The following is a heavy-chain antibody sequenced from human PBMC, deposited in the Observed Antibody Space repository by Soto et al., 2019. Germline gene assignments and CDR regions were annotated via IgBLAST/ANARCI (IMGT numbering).Heavy chain of an antibody. CDR3: ARLRGDLVNAFDI. V-gene: IGHV4-59*02. J-gene: IGHJ3*02. D-gene: IGHD3-16*01. Sequence: SETLSLTRTVSGASVSTGCWSWIRQPPGKGLEWIGEIYHSGSTNYNPSLKSRVTISVDKSKNQFSLKLSSVTAADTAVYYCARLRGDLVNAFDICGQGTMVTVSS. CDR2: IYHSGST. CDR1: GASVSTGC.